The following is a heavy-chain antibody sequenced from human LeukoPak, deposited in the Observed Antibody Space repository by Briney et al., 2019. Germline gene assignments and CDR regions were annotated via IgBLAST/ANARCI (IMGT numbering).Heavy chain of an antibody. V-gene: IGHV3-23*01. CDR2: LIGSSGST. CDR3: AKGAYDYIEIGYFDS. CDR1: GFTSTKYA. D-gene: IGHD5-12*01. J-gene: IGHJ4*02. Sequence: PGGSLRLSCAASGFTSTKYAMNWVRQAPGKGLEGVSVLIGSSGSTDYADSVKGRFTISRDNSKNTVFLQMNSLRAEDTAIYYCAKGAYDYIEIGYFDSWGQGTLVTVSS.